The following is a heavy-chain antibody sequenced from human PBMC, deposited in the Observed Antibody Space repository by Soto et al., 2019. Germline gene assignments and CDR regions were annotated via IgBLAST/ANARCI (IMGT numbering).Heavy chain of an antibody. CDR3: AIVGAKYYGSGSLHYYYGMDV. J-gene: IGHJ6*02. CDR1: GYSISSGYY. V-gene: IGHV4-38-2*01. Sequence: TSETLSLTCAVSGYSISSGYYWGWIRQPPGKGLEWIGSIYHSGSTYYNPSLKSRVTISVDTSKNQFSLKLSSVTAADTAVYYCAIVGAKYYGSGSLHYYYGMDVWGQGTTVTVSS. D-gene: IGHD3-10*01. CDR2: IYHSGST.